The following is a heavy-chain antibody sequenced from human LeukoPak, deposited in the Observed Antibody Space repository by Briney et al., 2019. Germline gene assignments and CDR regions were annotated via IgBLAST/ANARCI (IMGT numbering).Heavy chain of an antibody. Sequence: PGGSLRLSCAASGFTFSSYLMAWVRQAPGKGLEWVANIKHNGDDLNYVDSVEDRLTISRDNAQNSLYLHMTSLRVEDTAVYYCARELRTFDSWGQGTLVTVSS. CDR1: GFTFSSYL. V-gene: IGHV3-7*01. D-gene: IGHD3-16*01. CDR3: ARELRTFDS. J-gene: IGHJ4*02. CDR2: IKHNGDDL.